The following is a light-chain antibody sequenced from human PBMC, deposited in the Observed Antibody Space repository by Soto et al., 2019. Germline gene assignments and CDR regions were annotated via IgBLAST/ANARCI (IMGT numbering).Light chain of an antibody. CDR3: RSYTTSSTLV. Sequence: QSALTQPASVSGSPGQSITISCTGTSSDVGNYNYVSWYQQHPGKVPRLMIYDVSNRPSGVSDRFSGSKSGNTASLTISGLQAEDEDDYYCRSYTTSSTLVFGGGTKLTVL. CDR2: DVS. J-gene: IGLJ2*01. CDR1: SSDVGNYNY. V-gene: IGLV2-14*03.